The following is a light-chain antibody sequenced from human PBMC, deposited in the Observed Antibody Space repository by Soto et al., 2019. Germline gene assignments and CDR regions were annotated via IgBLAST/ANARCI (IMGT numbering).Light chain of an antibody. Sequence: QSVLTQPASVSGSPGQSITISCTGTSRDVGGYNYVSWYQQHPGKAPKLMIYEVSNRPSGVSNRLSGSKSGNTASLPISGRQAEDEADYYCSSYTSSSTPYVFGTGTKLTVL. J-gene: IGLJ1*01. CDR2: EVS. CDR1: SRDVGGYNY. V-gene: IGLV2-14*01. CDR3: SSYTSSSTPYV.